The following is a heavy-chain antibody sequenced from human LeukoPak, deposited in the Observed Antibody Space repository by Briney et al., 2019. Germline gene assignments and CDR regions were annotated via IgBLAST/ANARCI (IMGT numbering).Heavy chain of an antibody. D-gene: IGHD1-26*01. CDR1: DASISSYS. CDR3: ARHSPSKVGFDY. Sequence: SETLSLTCTVSDASISSYSWSWIRQPPGKGLEWIGYIYNIGSSNYNPSLKSRVTISADTSKNQFSLKLNSVTAADTAVYYCARHSPSKVGFDYWGQGTLVAVSS. CDR2: IYNIGSS. J-gene: IGHJ4*02. V-gene: IGHV4-59*08.